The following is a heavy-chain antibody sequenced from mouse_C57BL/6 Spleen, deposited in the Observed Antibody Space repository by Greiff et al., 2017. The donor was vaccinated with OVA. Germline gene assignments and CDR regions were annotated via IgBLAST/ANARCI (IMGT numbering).Heavy chain of an antibody. D-gene: IGHD2-2*01. J-gene: IGHJ2*01. CDR3: AREGIYYGYDE. V-gene: IGHV1-76*01. CDR1: GYTFTDYY. Sequence: QVQLQQSGAELVRPGASVKLSCKASGYTFTDYYINWVKQRPGQGLEWIARIYPGSGNTYYNEKFKGKATLTAEKSSSTAYMQLSSLTSEDSAVYFCAREGIYYGYDEWGQGTTLTVSS. CDR2: IYPGSGNT.